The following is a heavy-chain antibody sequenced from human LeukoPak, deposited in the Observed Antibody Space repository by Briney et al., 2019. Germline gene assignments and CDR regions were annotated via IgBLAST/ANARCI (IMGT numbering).Heavy chain of an antibody. CDR3: ARSMNDFRSGYYLVVVAY. V-gene: IGHV1-2*02. D-gene: IGHD3-3*01. Sequence: GASVKVSCKASGYTFTGYYMHWVRQAPGQGLEWMGWINPNSGGTNYAQKFQGRVTMTRDTSISTAYMELSRLRSDDTAVYYCARSMNDFRSGYYLVVVAYWGQGTLVTVSS. J-gene: IGHJ4*02. CDR2: INPNSGGT. CDR1: GYTFTGYY.